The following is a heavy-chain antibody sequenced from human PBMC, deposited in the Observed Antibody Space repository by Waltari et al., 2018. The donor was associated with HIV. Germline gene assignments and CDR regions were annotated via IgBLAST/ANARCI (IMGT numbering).Heavy chain of an antibody. CDR3: ARGLPYDFWSDYYFDY. J-gene: IGHJ4*02. CDR2: IIGAGGSI. CDR1: GFAFSTYS. V-gene: IGHV3-48*01. Sequence: EVQLVESGGCLVQPGGYLSLSCAASGFAFSTYSLNWFRQAPGKGLEGLSYIIGAGGSIHNADSVKGRFTISRDNAKNSLYLQMNSLRAEDTAVYYCARGLPYDFWSDYYFDYWGRGTLVAVSS. D-gene: IGHD3-3*01.